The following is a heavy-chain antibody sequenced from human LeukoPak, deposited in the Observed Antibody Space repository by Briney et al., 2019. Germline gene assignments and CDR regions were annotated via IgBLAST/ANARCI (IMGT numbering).Heavy chain of an antibody. J-gene: IGHJ4*02. D-gene: IGHD3-22*01. V-gene: IGHV4-59*12. CDR1: GGSISSYY. CDR2: IYYSGST. CDR3: ARARGDPVYDSSGYYYFDY. Sequence: SETLSLTCTVSGGSISSYYWSWIRQPPGKGLEWIGYIYYSGSTNYNPSLKSRVTISVDTSKNQFSLKLSSVTAADTAVYYCARARGDPVYDSSGYYYFDYWGQGTLVTVSS.